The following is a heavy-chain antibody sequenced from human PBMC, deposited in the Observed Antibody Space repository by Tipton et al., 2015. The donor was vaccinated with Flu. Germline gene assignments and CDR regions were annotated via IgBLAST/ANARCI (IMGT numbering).Heavy chain of an antibody. CDR2: INQNGSEK. V-gene: IGHV3-7*03. CDR1: GFPFSNFW. D-gene: IGHD1-1*01. Sequence: SLRLSCAVSGFPFSNFWMHWVRQAPGKGLEWVAHINQNGSEKAYVESVQGRFTISRDNAKNSLFLQMHSLRAEDTALYYCAKDIGTTGTTWFDPWGQGTLVTVSS. J-gene: IGHJ5*02. CDR3: AKDIGTTGTTWFDP.